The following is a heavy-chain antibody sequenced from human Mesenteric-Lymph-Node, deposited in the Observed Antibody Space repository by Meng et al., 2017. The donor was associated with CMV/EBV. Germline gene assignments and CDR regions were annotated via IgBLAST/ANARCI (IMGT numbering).Heavy chain of an antibody. CDR2: IRYDGSNK. CDR1: GFTFSSYD. V-gene: IGHV3-30*02. J-gene: IGHJ6*02. CDR3: ARAVGYYDFWSGYSYYYYGMDV. Sequence: GESLKISCAASGFTFSSYDMHWVRQAPGKGLAWVAFIRYDGSNKYYGDSVKGRFTISRDNSKNTLYLQMNSLRAEDTAVYYCARAVGYYDFWSGYSYYYYGMDVWGQGTTVTVSS. D-gene: IGHD3-3*01.